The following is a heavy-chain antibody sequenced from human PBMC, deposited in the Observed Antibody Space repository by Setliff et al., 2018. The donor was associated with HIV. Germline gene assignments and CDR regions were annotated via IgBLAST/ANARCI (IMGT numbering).Heavy chain of an antibody. D-gene: IGHD3-3*02. CDR2: IIPIFGTA. V-gene: IGHV1-69*13. Sequence: ASVKVSCKASGGTFSSYAISWVRQAPGQGLEWMGGIIPIFGTANYAQKFQGRVTITADESTSTAYMELSSLRSEDTAVYYCARDRRDLIFGVLKGAFDVWGQGTMVTVSS. CDR1: GGTFSSYA. J-gene: IGHJ3*01. CDR3: ARDRRDLIFGVLKGAFDV.